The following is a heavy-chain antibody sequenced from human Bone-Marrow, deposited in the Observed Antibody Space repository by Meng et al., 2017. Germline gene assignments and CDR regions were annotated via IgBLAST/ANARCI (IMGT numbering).Heavy chain of an antibody. Sequence: GGSLRLSCAASGFTFSSYSMNWVRQAPGKGLVWVSRISGDGRSTAYADSVKGRFTISRDNAKNTLYLQMNSLRAEDTAVYYCARSLSGKDDYWGQGPLATFPS. V-gene: IGHV3-74*03. J-gene: IGHJ4*02. CDR1: GFTFSSYS. D-gene: IGHD4-23*01. CDR3: ARSLSGKDDY. CDR2: ISGDGRST.